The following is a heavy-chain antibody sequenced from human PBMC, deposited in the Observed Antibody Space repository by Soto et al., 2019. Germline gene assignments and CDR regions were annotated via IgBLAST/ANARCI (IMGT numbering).Heavy chain of an antibody. CDR3: ARYCSSTSCYAPDYYYGMDV. J-gene: IGHJ6*02. CDR2: IWYDGSNK. Sequence: LRLSCAASGFTFSSYGMHWVRQAPGKGLEWVAVIWYDGSNKYYADSVKGRFTISRDNSKNTLYLQMNSLRAEDTAVYYCARYCSSTSCYAPDYYYGMDVWGQGTTVTVSS. V-gene: IGHV3-33*01. CDR1: GFTFSSYG. D-gene: IGHD2-2*01.